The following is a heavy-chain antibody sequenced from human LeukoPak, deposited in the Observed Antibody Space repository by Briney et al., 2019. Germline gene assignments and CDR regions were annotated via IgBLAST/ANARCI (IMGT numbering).Heavy chain of an antibody. CDR3: ATNRGYSYGYYLDY. V-gene: IGHV1-24*01. D-gene: IGHD5-18*01. J-gene: IGHJ4*02. CDR2: FDPEDGET. Sequence: ASVKVSCKVSGYTLTELSMHRVRQAPGKGLEWMGGFDPEDGETIYAQKFQGRVTMTEDTSTDTAYMELSSLRSEDTAVYYCATNRGYSYGYYLDYWGQGTLVTVSS. CDR1: GYTLTELS.